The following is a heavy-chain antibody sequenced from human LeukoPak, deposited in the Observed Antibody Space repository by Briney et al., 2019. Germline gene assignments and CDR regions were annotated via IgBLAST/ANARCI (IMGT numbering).Heavy chain of an antibody. CDR1: GFTFSSYA. Sequence: GGSLRLSCAASGFTFSSYAMSWVRQAPGKGLEWVSAISGSGGSTYYADSVKGRFTISRDNSKNTLYLQMNSLRAEDTAVYYCAKWSSYYYDSSGYYYPYYFDYWGQGTLVTVSS. CDR2: ISGSGGST. D-gene: IGHD3-22*01. CDR3: AKWSSYYYDSSGYYYPYYFDY. V-gene: IGHV3-23*01. J-gene: IGHJ4*02.